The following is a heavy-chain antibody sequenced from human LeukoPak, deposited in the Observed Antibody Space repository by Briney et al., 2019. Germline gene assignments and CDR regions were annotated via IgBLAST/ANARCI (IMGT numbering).Heavy chain of an antibody. V-gene: IGHV3-7*03. Sequence: GGSLRLSCVASVFTFGKYGMSWVRQAPWKGREWVANIKLDGSEKNYVDSVKGRFTISRDNTKNSLYLQMNSLRVEDTAVFYCARDQYDTWSRRGNFDSWGQGTLVIVSS. CDR3: ARDQYDTWSRRGNFDS. J-gene: IGHJ4*02. D-gene: IGHD3-3*01. CDR2: IKLDGSEK. CDR1: VFTFGKYG.